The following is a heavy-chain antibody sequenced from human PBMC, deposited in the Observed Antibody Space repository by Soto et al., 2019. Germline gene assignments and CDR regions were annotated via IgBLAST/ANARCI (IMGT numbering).Heavy chain of an antibody. Sequence: QVQLVQSGAEVKKPGSSVKVSCKASGGTFSSYAISWVRQAPGQGLEWMGGIIPIFGTANYAQKFQGRVTITADESTSTAYMELSSLRSEDTGVYYCARDSSSDHHYYYGMDVWGQGTTVTVSS. V-gene: IGHV1-69*01. CDR1: GGTFSSYA. CDR2: IIPIFGTA. CDR3: ARDSSSDHHYYYGMDV. D-gene: IGHD6-6*01. J-gene: IGHJ6*02.